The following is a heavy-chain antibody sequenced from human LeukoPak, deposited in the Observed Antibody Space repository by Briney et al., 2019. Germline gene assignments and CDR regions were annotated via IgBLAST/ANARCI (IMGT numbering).Heavy chain of an antibody. CDR2: IGGSGRDI. J-gene: IGHJ1*01. CDR3: AKDHDSVAAAGNKY. V-gene: IGHV3-11*01. CDR1: GFTFSDSY. Sequence: PGGSLRLSCVASGFTFSDSYMSWVRQTPERGLECISYIGGSGRDIKYADSVKGRFTISRDNAKNALYLQMNSLRAEDTAVYYCAKDHDSVAAAGNKYWGQGTLVTVSS. D-gene: IGHD6-13*01.